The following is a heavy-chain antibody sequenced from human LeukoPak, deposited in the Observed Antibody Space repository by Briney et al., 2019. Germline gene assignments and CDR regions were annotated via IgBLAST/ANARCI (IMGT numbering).Heavy chain of an antibody. CDR2: IIPIFGTA. CDR1: GGTFSSYA. V-gene: IGHV1-69*13. Sequence: SVKVSCKASGGTFSSYAISWVRQAPGQGLEWMGGIIPIFGTANYAQKFQGRVTITADESTSTAYMELSSLRSEDTAVYYCARAEYNWNDGFDPWGQGTLVTVSS. J-gene: IGHJ5*02. CDR3: ARAEYNWNDGFDP. D-gene: IGHD1-1*01.